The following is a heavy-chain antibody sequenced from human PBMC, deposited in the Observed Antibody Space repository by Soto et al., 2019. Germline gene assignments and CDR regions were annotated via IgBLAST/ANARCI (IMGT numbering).Heavy chain of an antibody. V-gene: IGHV1-8*01. D-gene: IGHD7-27*01. CDR3: ARGPRNWGFDY. Sequence: QVQLVQSGAEVKKPGTSVKVSCKASGYTFTNFDFNWVRQATGQGLEWMGWMNPNNGNTGYAQKFQGRVTMTRDTSISTAYMELSSLRSEDTAVDYCARGPRNWGFDYWGQGSLVTVSS. CDR1: GYTFTNFD. CDR2: MNPNNGNT. J-gene: IGHJ4*02.